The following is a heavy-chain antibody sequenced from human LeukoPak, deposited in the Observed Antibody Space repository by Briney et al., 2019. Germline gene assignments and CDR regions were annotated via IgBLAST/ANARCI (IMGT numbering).Heavy chain of an antibody. V-gene: IGHV4-61*02. CDR2: IYTSGST. CDR1: GGSISSGSYY. J-gene: IGHJ6*03. CDR3: ARDRDIAVAGTGYYYYYMDV. D-gene: IGHD6-19*01. Sequence: PSQTLSLTCTVSGGSISSGSYYWRWIRQPAGKGLEWIGRIYTSGSTNYNPSLKSRVTISVDTSKNQFSLKLSSVTAADTAVYYCARDRDIAVAGTGYYYYYMDVWGKGTTVTVSS.